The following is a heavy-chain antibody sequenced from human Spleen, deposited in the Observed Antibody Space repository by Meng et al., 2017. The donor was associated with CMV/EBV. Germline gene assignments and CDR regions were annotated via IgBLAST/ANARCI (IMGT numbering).Heavy chain of an antibody. V-gene: IGHV3-30*04. CDR1: GFILSNFH. CDR3: ARSSGVGATGNFAFDI. CDR2: ISYDGSEN. J-gene: IGHJ3*02. D-gene: IGHD2-21*02. Sequence: GFILSNFHVHWVRQAPGKGLEWVAFISYDGSENYYADSVKSRFTISRDNSKNTLYLQMNSLRAEDTALYYCARSSGVGATGNFAFDIWGQGTMVTVSS.